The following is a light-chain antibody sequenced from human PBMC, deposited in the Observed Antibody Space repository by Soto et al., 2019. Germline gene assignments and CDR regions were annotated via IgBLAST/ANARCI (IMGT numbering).Light chain of an antibody. CDR3: QQYGSSGT. Sequence: EIVLTQSPGTLSLSPWERATLSCRASQSVSNNYLAWYQQKPGPAPRLLIYGASARATGIPDRFSGSGSGTNFTLTISRLEPEAFAVYYCQQYGSSGTFGQGTKVDIK. V-gene: IGKV3-20*01. CDR1: QSVSNNY. CDR2: GAS. J-gene: IGKJ1*01.